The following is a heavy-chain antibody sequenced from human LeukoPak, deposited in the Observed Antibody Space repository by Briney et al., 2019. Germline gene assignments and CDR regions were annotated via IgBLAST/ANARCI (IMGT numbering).Heavy chain of an antibody. J-gene: IGHJ4*02. CDR1: GFTFSSYA. Sequence: GGSLRLSCAASGFTFSSYAMSWVRQAPGKGLEWLSDISGSGGSPYYADSVKGRFTISRDKSKNTLYMQMNSLRAEDTAVYYCAKPHYYYDTRRYSAGDHWGQGTLVTVSS. CDR2: ISGSGGSP. CDR3: AKPHYYYDTRRYSAGDH. D-gene: IGHD3-22*01. V-gene: IGHV3-23*01.